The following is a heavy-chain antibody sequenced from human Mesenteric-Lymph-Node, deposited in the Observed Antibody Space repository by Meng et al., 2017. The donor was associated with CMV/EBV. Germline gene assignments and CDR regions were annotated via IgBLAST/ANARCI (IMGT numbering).Heavy chain of an antibody. D-gene: IGHD3-3*01. Sequence: ASVKVSCKASGYTFTSYGISWVRQAPGQGLEWMGWISAYNGNTNYAQKLQGRVTMTTDTSTSTAYMELRSLRSDDTAVYYCANLRLDFIGTPSAFDIWGQGTMVTVSS. J-gene: IGHJ3*02. CDR3: ANLRLDFIGTPSAFDI. CDR2: ISAYNGNT. V-gene: IGHV1-18*01. CDR1: GYTFTSYG.